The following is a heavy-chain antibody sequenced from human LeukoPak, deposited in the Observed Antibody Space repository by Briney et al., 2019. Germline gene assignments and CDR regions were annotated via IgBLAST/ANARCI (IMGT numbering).Heavy chain of an antibody. CDR3: ARVARDYGMDV. CDR1: GFTFSSYG. V-gene: IGHV3-33*01. J-gene: IGHJ6*02. CDR2: IWYDGSNK. Sequence: GGSPRLSCAASGFTFSSYGMHWVRQAPGKGLEWVAVIWYDGSNKYYADSVKGRFTISRDNSKNTLYLQMNSLRAEDTAVYYCARVARDYGMDVWGQGTTVTVSS.